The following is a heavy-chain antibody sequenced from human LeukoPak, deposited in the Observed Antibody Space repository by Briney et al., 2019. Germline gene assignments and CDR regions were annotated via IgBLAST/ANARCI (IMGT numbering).Heavy chain of an antibody. CDR1: GFTVSSND. Sequence: GGSLRLSCAASGFTVSSNDMTWVRQAPGKGPEWVANIKQDGSEKYYVDSVKGRFTISRDNAKNSLFLQMSSLRVEDAAVYYCARGGSDSAWFWFRWGQGTMVTVSS. CDR2: IKQDGSEK. D-gene: IGHD6-19*01. CDR3: ARGGSDSAWFWFR. J-gene: IGHJ4*02. V-gene: IGHV3-7*01.